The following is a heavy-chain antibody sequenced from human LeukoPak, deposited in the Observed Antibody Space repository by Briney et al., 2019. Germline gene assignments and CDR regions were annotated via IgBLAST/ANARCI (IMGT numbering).Heavy chain of an antibody. V-gene: IGHV3-30*02. Sequence: GGSLRLSCAASGFTFNNYGMHWVRQAPGKGLEWVAFIRYNGNNQYYADSVKGRFTISRDNSKNTLYLQMNSPKTEDTAVYYCTTDYYGSGSYYGLSYWGQGTLVTVSS. CDR1: GFTFNNYG. D-gene: IGHD3-10*01. J-gene: IGHJ4*02. CDR3: TTDYYGSGSYYGLSY. CDR2: IRYNGNNQ.